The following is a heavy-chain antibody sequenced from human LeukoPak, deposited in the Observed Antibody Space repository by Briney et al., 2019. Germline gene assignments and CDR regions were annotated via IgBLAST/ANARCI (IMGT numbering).Heavy chain of an antibody. V-gene: IGHV1-2*04. CDR3: ARDQLDGSGSYNY. CDR1: GYTFTGYY. J-gene: IGHJ4*02. D-gene: IGHD3-10*01. Sequence: ASVKVSCKASGYTFTGYYMHWVRQAPGQGLEWMGWINPNSGGTNYAQKFQGWVTMTRDTSISTAYMELSRLRSDDTAVYYCARDQLDGSGSYNYWGQGTLATVSS. CDR2: INPNSGGT.